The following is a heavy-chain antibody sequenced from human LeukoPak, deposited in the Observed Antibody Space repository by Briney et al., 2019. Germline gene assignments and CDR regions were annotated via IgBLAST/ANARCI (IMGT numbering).Heavy chain of an antibody. V-gene: IGHV4-4*07. D-gene: IGHD2-2*01. CDR3: ARVSCSSTSCPIYYYMDV. CDR1: GGSVSSYY. Sequence: PSETLSLTCTVSGGSVSSYYWSWIRQPAGKGLEWIGRIYTSGSTNYNPSLKSRVTMSVDTSKNQFSLKLSSVTAADTAVYYCARVSCSSTSCPIYYYMDVWGKGTTVTVSS. J-gene: IGHJ6*03. CDR2: IYTSGST.